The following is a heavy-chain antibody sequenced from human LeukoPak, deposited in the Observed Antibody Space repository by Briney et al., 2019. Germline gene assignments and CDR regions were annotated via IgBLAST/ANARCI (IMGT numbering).Heavy chain of an antibody. CDR1: GGTFSSYA. V-gene: IGHV1-69*13. CDR3: ASASGSYRPRRPAVLPDL. J-gene: IGHJ2*01. Sequence: SVKVSCKASGGTFSSYAISWVRQAPGQGLEWMGGIIPIFGTANYAQKFQGRVTITADESTSTAYMELSSLRSEDTAVYYCASASGSYRPRRPAVLPDLWGRGNLVTVSS. CDR2: IIPIFGTA. D-gene: IGHD1-26*01.